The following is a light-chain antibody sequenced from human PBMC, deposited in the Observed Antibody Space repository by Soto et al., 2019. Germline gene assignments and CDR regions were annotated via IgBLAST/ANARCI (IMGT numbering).Light chain of an antibody. J-gene: IGLJ3*02. Sequence: QSVLTQPASVSGSPGQSITISCTGTSSDVGGSKLVSWYHHHPGKAPKLIIYEYTKRPSGVSTRFSGSKSGNTASLTISGLQAEDEADYSCCSYATGATWVFGGGTKLTVL. V-gene: IGLV2-23*01. CDR2: EYT. CDR3: CSYATGATWV. CDR1: SSDVGGSKL.